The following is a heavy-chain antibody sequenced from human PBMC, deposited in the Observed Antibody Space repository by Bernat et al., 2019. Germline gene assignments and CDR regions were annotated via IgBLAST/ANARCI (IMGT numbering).Heavy chain of an antibody. Sequence: EVQLVESGGGLVQPGGSLRLSCAASGFTFSSYWMSWVRQAPGKGLEWVANIKQDGSDKYYVDSVKGRFTISRDNAKNSLYLQMNSLRAEDTAVYYCAREGKYCSGGSCYPQTDAFDIWGQGTMVTVSS. CDR2: IKQDGSDK. V-gene: IGHV3-7*03. CDR1: GFTFSSYW. J-gene: IGHJ3*02. CDR3: AREGKYCSGGSCYPQTDAFDI. D-gene: IGHD2-15*01.